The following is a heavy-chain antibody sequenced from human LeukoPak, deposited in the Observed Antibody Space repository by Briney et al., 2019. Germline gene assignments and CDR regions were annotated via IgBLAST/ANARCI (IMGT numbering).Heavy chain of an antibody. Sequence: SETLSLTCTVSGGSISSGSYYWSWIRQPPGKGLEWIGEINHSGSTNYNPSLKSRVTMSLDTSKNQFSLKLSSVTAADTAVYYCAGSGKAYYWGQGTLVTVSS. V-gene: IGHV4-39*07. D-gene: IGHD2-15*01. J-gene: IGHJ4*02. CDR3: AGSGKAYY. CDR2: INHSGST. CDR1: GGSISSGSYY.